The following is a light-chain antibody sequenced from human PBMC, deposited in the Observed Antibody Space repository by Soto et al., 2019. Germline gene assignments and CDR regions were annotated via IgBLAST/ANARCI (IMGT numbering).Light chain of an antibody. Sequence: DIQLTQSPSFLSASVGDRVTITCRASQDINTYLAWYQQKPGKAPQLLIFAASTLQNGVPSWFSGSGSGTEFTVTITSLQPEDFATYYCQQRKSYPITFGQGTRLEIK. CDR2: AAS. CDR1: QDINTY. V-gene: IGKV1-9*01. CDR3: QQRKSYPIT. J-gene: IGKJ5*01.